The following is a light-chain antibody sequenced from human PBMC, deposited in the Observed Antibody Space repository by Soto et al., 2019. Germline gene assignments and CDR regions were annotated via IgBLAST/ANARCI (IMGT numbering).Light chain of an antibody. CDR3: QQSYSTPLT. Sequence: DIQMTQSPSSLSASVGDRVTITCRASQSISSYLYWYQQKPGKAPKLLIYAASSLQSGVPSRFSGSVSGTDFTLTISSLQPEDFATYYCQQSYSTPLTFGGGTKVDIK. CDR2: AAS. CDR1: QSISSY. J-gene: IGKJ4*01. V-gene: IGKV1-39*01.